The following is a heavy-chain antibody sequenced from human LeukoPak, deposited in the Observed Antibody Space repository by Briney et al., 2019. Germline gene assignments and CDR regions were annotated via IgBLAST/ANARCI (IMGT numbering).Heavy chain of an antibody. V-gene: IGHV3-30*18. CDR1: GFTFSSYG. CDR2: ASNDAINK. D-gene: IGHD3-22*01. Sequence: GGSLRLSCAASGFTFSSYGMHWVRQAPGKGLEWVAVASNDAINKYHVDSVKGRFTISRDSSKNTLYLQMNSLRAEDTAVYYCAKSWADYYDSSRPFDYWGQGTLVTVSS. J-gene: IGHJ4*02. CDR3: AKSWADYYDSSRPFDY.